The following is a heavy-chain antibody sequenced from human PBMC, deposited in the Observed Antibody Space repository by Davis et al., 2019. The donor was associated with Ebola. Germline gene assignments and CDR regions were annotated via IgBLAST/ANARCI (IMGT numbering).Heavy chain of an antibody. V-gene: IGHV4-59*12. CDR2: IYYTGST. CDR3: ARDLGLAAAGRGFDP. CDR1: GDSISAYY. D-gene: IGHD6-13*01. Sequence: MPSETLSLTCTVSGDSISAYYWSWIRQPPGKGLEWIGNIYYTGSTYYNPSLKSRVTISVDTSKNQFSLKLSSVTAADTAVYYCARDLGLAAAGRGFDPWGQGTLVTVSS. J-gene: IGHJ5*02.